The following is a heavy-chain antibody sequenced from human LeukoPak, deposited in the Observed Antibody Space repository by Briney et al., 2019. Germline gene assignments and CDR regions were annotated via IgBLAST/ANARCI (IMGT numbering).Heavy chain of an antibody. D-gene: IGHD3-22*01. V-gene: IGHV3-7*01. J-gene: IGHJ4*02. CDR1: GFIFTNYW. CDR2: IKEDGSAK. CDR3: ARDIWRYYYDSSPIDY. Sequence: GGSLRLSCAASGFIFTNYWMTWVRQAPGKGLEWVANIKEDGSAKYYVDSVKGRFTISRDNAKNSLFLQMNSLRAEDTAVYYCARDIWRYYYDSSPIDYWGQGTLVTVSS.